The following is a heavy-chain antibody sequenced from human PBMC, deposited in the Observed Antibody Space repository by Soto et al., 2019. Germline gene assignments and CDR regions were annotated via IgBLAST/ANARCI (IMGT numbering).Heavy chain of an antibody. CDR1: GYTFSSYS. Sequence: QIQMVQSGAEVKQPGASVTISCKTSGYTFSSYSINWVRQAPGQGLEWMARISTTSGNTHYAERVQGRGTVTLDKSARTAFMEMWVLTSDDTAVYFCARDNGYYDFWGPGTLVTVSS. J-gene: IGHJ4*02. D-gene: IGHD2-8*01. V-gene: IGHV1-18*01. CDR2: ISTTSGNT. CDR3: ARDNGYYDF.